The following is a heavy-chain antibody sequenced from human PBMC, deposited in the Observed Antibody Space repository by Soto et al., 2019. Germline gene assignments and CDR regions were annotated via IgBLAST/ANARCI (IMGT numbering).Heavy chain of an antibody. V-gene: IGHV4-39*02. CDR3: ATSPGQLRYCDWLTPHPQGPGY. D-gene: IGHD3-9*01. J-gene: IGHJ4*02. Sequence: QLQLQESGPGLVKPSETLSLTCTVSGGSISSSSYYWGWIRQPPGKGLEWIGSIYYSGSTYYKPSLKSRVTISVDTSKTYSSLNLCTVTAADTAVYYCATSPGQLRYCDWLTPHPQGPGYWGQGNLVPLSS. CDR2: IYYSGST. CDR1: GGSISSSSYY.